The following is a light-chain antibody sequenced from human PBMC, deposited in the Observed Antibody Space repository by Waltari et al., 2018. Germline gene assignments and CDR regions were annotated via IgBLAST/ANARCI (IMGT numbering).Light chain of an antibody. CDR1: RSNIGAGYD. CDR3: QSFDSSLSDV. CDR2: TTY. J-gene: IGLJ1*01. Sequence: QPVLTQPPSVSGAPGQSVTISCTGTRSNIGAGYDVHWYRQLPGTAPKLLIYTTYNRPPGVPDRFSGSKSDTSAYLVSAGLQAEDEADYYCQSFDSSLSDVFGTGTKVTVL. V-gene: IGLV1-40*01.